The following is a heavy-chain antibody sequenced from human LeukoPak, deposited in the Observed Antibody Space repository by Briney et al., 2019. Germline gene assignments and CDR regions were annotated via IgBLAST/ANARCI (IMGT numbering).Heavy chain of an antibody. CDR3: APDLRGAAWSLDY. V-gene: IGHV3-30*03. CDR1: GFTFSSYG. CDR2: ISYDGSNK. J-gene: IGHJ4*02. D-gene: IGHD3-3*01. Sequence: GGSLRLSCAASGFTFSSYGMHWVRQAPGKGLEWVAVISYDGSNKYYADSVKGRFTISRDNSKNTLYLQMNSLRGEDTAVYYCAPDLRGAAWSLDYWGQGTLVTVSS.